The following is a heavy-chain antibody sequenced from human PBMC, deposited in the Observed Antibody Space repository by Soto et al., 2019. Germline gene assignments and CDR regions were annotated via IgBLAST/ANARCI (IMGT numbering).Heavy chain of an antibody. CDR1: GFIFSNYA. J-gene: IGHJ3*01. Sequence: EVQLLESGGELVQPGGSLRLSCAASGFIFSNYAMTWVRQAPGQGLEWVSGMTGTSGSRYYADSVKGRFSIFRDNSQNTLYLQMNSRRPEDPAVYYCGKDQSTDWLGAAFDVWGRGTMVSASS. V-gene: IGHV3-23*01. D-gene: IGHD3-10*01. CDR2: MTGTSGSR. CDR3: GKDQSTDWLGAAFDV.